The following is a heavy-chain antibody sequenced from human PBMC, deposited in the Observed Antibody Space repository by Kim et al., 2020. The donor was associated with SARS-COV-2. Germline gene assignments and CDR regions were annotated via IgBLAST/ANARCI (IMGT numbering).Heavy chain of an antibody. CDR2: IYSGGST. J-gene: IGHJ4*02. CDR1: GFTVSSNY. D-gene: IGHD6-13*01. CDR3: ACTRSRIAAAGLNFDY. V-gene: IGHV3-66*02. Sequence: GGSLRLSCAASGFTVSSNYMSWVRQAPGKGLEWVSVIYSGGSTYYADSVKGRFTISRDNSKNTLYLQMNSLRAEDTAVYYCACTRSRIAAAGLNFDYWGQGTLVTVSS.